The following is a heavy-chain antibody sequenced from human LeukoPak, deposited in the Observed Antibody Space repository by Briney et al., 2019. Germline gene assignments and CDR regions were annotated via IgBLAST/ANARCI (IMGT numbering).Heavy chain of an antibody. CDR2: ISGSSSTI. CDR3: ARDSHYYGSGTSWYFDY. V-gene: IGHV3-48*04. J-gene: IGHJ4*02. D-gene: IGHD3-10*01. CDR1: GFTFSSYS. Sequence: GGSLRLSCAASGFTFSSYSMNWVRQAPGKGLEWVSYISGSSSTIYYADSAKGRFTISRDNAKNSLYLQMNSLRAEDTAVYYCARDSHYYGSGTSWYFDYWGQGTLVTVSS.